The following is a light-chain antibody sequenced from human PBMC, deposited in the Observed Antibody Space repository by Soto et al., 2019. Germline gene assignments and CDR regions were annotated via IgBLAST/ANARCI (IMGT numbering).Light chain of an antibody. J-gene: IGLJ3*02. CDR3: QSYDSSLSAAV. CDR1: TSNIGAGYD. CDR2: SNS. Sequence: QPVLTQPPSVSGAPGQKVIISCTGSTSNIGAGYDVHWYQQLPGTAPKLLIHSNSNRPSGVPDRLSGSKSGTSASLAITGLQVEDEADYYCQSYDSSLSAAVFGGGTKVTVL. V-gene: IGLV1-40*01.